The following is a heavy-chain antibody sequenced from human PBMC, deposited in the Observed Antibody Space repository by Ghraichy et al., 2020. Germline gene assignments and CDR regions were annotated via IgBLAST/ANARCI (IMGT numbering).Heavy chain of an antibody. Sequence: SETLSLTCAVYGGSFSGYYWSWIRQPPGKGLEWIGEINHSGSTNYNPSLKSRVTISVDTSKNQFSLKLSSVTAADTAVYYCARGSPAPRYYDFWSGYYTGSAFDIWGQGTMVTVSS. CDR2: INHSGST. D-gene: IGHD3-3*01. CDR3: ARGSPAPRYYDFWSGYYTGSAFDI. V-gene: IGHV4-34*01. CDR1: GGSFSGYY. J-gene: IGHJ3*02.